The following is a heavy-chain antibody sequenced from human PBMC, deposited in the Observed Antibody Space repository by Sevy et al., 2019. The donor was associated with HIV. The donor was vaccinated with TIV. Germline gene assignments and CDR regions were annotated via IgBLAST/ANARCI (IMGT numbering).Heavy chain of an antibody. Sequence: ASVKVSCKASGYTFTSYYMHWVRQAPGQGLEWMGIINPSGGSTSYAQKFQGRVTMTRDTSTSTVYMELSSLRSEDTAVYYCARASYSSSSYFAGNNWFDPWGQGTLVTVSS. J-gene: IGHJ5*02. D-gene: IGHD6-13*01. CDR2: INPSGGST. V-gene: IGHV1-46*01. CDR3: ARASYSSSSYFAGNNWFDP. CDR1: GYTFTSYY.